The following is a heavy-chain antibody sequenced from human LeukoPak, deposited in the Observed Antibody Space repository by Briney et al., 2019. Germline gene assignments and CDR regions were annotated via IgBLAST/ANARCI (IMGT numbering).Heavy chain of an antibody. CDR2: IYTSGST. CDR3: AREGDYCSGGSCYGY. Sequence: PSQTLSLTXTVSGGSISSGSYYWSWIRQPAGKGLEWIGRIYTSGSTNYNPSLKSRVTISVDTSKNQFSLKLSSVTAADTAVYYCAREGDYCSGGSCYGYWGQGTLVTVSS. V-gene: IGHV4-61*02. CDR1: GGSISSGSYY. D-gene: IGHD2-15*01. J-gene: IGHJ4*02.